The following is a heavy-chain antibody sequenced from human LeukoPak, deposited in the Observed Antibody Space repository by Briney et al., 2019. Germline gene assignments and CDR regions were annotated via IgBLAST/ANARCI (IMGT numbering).Heavy chain of an antibody. D-gene: IGHD2-2*01. CDR2: IWYDGSNK. CDR1: GFTFSSYG. Sequence: GGSLRLSCAASGFTFSSYGMHWVRQAPGKGLEWVAVIWYDGSNKYYVDSVKGRFTISRDTSKNTLYLQMNSLRAEDTAVYYCARDHYPSVVVPAANGMDVWGKGTTVTVSS. J-gene: IGHJ6*04. CDR3: ARDHYPSVVVPAANGMDV. V-gene: IGHV3-33*01.